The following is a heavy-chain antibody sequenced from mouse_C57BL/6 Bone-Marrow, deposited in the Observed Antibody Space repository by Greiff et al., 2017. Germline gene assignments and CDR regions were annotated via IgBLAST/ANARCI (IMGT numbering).Heavy chain of an antibody. CDR2: IYPGSGST. CDR1: GYTFTSYW. Sequence: VQLQQPGAELVKPGASVKMSCKASGYTFTSYWTTWVKQRPGQGLAWIGDIYPGSGSTNYNEKFKSKATLTVDTSSSTAYMQLSSLTSEDSAVYYCARRWFSWFAYWGQGTLVTVSA. J-gene: IGHJ3*01. D-gene: IGHD1-1*02. V-gene: IGHV1-55*01. CDR3: ARRWFSWFAY.